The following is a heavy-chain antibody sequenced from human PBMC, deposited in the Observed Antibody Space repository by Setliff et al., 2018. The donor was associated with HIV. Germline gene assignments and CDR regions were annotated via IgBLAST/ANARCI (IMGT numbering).Heavy chain of an antibody. V-gene: IGHV5-51*01. CDR3: ARRDGCSMNAFEI. CDR1: DYTFTTYW. CDR2: IYPEDSNI. J-gene: IGHJ3*02. D-gene: IGHD6-13*01. Sequence: HGESLKISCKAVDYTFTTYWIGWVRQMPGEGLEWMGIIYPEDSNIKYNPSFQNQVAISADKSISTAYLQVHNLKASDTATYYCARRDGCSMNAFEIWGPGTMVTVS.